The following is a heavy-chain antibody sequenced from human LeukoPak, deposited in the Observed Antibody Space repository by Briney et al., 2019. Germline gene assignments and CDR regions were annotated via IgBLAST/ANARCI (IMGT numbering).Heavy chain of an antibody. CDR2: ISSSSSYI. Sequence: GGSLRLSCAASGFTFSNYNMNWVRQAPGKGLEWVSSISSSSSYIYYADSVKGRFTISRDNAKNSLYLQMNSLRAEDTAMYYCARDHFYYYMDVWGKGTTVTVSS. CDR1: GFTFSNYN. V-gene: IGHV3-21*01. CDR3: ARDHFYYYMDV. D-gene: IGHD3-3*02. J-gene: IGHJ6*03.